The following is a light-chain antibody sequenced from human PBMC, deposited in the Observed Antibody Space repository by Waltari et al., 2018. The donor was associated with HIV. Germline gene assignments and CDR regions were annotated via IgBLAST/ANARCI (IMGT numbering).Light chain of an antibody. V-gene: IGLV2-8*01. CDR1: SSDIGAYDF. J-gene: IGLJ2*01. CDR3: SSYGDSLKVL. CDR2: EVT. Sequence: QSALTQPPSASGSLVQSVTISCTGSSSDIGAYDFVSWFQKHPHRAPKLLLYEVTRRPSTVSDRFSGSRSGNTAFLTVAGLQPDDEATYFCSSYGDSLKVLFGGGTNVTVL.